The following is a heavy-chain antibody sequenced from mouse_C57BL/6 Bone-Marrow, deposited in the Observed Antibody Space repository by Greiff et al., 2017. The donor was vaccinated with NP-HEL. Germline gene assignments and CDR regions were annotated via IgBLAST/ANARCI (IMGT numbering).Heavy chain of an antibody. CDR1: GFTFSDYY. CDR2: ISNGGGST. J-gene: IGHJ2*01. V-gene: IGHV5-12*01. CDR3: ARRGVYYGSSYVGFDY. D-gene: IGHD1-1*01. Sequence: EVKLMESGGGLVQPGGSLKLSCAASGFTFSDYYMYWVRQTPEKRLEWVAYISNGGGSTYYPDTVKGRFTISRDNAKNPLYLQMSRLKSEDTAMYYCARRGVYYGSSYVGFDYWGQGTTLTVSS.